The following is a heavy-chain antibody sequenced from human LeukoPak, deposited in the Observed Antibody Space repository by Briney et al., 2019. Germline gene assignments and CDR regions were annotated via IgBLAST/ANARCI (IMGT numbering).Heavy chain of an antibody. Sequence: GESVKISCKGSGYSFTSHWIGWVRQMPGKGLEWRGIIYPGDSDTRYSPSFQGQVTISADKSIRTAYLQWSSLKASDTAMYYCASSEEGDYDGGCDYWGQGTLVTVSS. J-gene: IGHJ4*02. D-gene: IGHD4-23*01. CDR1: GYSFTSHW. CDR3: ASSEEGDYDGGCDY. V-gene: IGHV5-51*01. CDR2: IYPGDSDT.